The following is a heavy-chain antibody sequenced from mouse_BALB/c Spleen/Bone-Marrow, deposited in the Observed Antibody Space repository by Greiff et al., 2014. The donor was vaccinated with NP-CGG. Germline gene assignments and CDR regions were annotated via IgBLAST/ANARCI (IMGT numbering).Heavy chain of an antibody. CDR3: ARFGRYYFDY. CDR1: GCAFTNYL. Sequence: VQLQQSGAELVRPGTAVNVSCKASGCAFTNYLIEWVKQRPGQGLEWIGVINPGSGGANYNEKFKGKATLTADKSSSTAYMQLSSLTSDDSAVYFCARFGRYYFDYWGQGTTLTVSS. J-gene: IGHJ2*01. V-gene: IGHV1-54*01. CDR2: INPGSGGA.